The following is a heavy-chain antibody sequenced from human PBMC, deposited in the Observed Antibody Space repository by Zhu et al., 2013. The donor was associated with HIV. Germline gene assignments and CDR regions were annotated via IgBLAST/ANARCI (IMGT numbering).Heavy chain of an antibody. CDR3: ARDSGYDYDSSGTKAEAFDI. CDR2: ISAYNGNT. D-gene: IGHD3-22*01. CDR1: GYTFTSYG. V-gene: IGHV1-18*01. Sequence: QVQLVQSGAEVKKPGASVKVSCKASGYTFTSYGISWVRQAPGQGLEWMGWISAYNGNTNYAQKLQGRVTMTTDTSTSTAYMELRSLRSDDTAVYYCARDSGYDYDSSGTKAEAFDIWGQGTMVTVSS. J-gene: IGHJ3*02.